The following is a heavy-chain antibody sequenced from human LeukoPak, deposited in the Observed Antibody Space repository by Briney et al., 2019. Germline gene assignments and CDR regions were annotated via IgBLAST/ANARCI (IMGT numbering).Heavy chain of an antibody. CDR2: IYSGGST. CDR1: GFTVSSNY. D-gene: IGHD6-13*01. Sequence: GGSLRLSCAASGFTVSSNYMSWVRQAPGKGLGWVSVIYSGGSTYYADSVKGRFTISRDNSKNTLYLKMNSLRDEDTAVYYCARDPIAAAGTGATGIIPWGQGTLVTVSS. J-gene: IGHJ4*02. CDR3: ARDPIAAAGTGATGIIP. V-gene: IGHV3-66*01.